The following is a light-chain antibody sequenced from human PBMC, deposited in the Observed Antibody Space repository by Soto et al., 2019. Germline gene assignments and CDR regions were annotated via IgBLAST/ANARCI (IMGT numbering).Light chain of an antibody. CDR1: YRVSTSY. CDR2: DAS. J-gene: IGKJ4*02. CDR3: QQDCSSALT. Sequence: EIVLKRDAGTVSFPHGERDTLSCRASYRVSTSYLAWYQQKPGQAPRLLIYDASSRATGIPVRFSGSVSGTDFTLTISGVEPEDFTVYSLQQDCSSALTFGVGTKVDIK. V-gene: IGKV3-20*01.